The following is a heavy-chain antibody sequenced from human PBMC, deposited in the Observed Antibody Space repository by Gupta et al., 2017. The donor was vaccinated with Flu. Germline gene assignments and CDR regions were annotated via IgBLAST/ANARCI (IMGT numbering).Heavy chain of an antibody. D-gene: IGHD2-2*01. CDR3: AREKTIDIVVVPAAYYYYYYGMDV. V-gene: IGHV3-7*01. J-gene: IGHJ6*02. Sequence: VANIKQDGSEKYYVDSVKGRFTISRDNAKNSLYLQMNSLRAEDTAVYYCAREKTIDIVVVPAAYYYYYYGMDVWGQGTTVTVSS. CDR2: IKQDGSEK.